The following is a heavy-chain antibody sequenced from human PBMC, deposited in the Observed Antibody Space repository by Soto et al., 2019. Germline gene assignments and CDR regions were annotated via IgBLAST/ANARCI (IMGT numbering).Heavy chain of an antibody. CDR1: GGTFSSYT. J-gene: IGHJ2*01. V-gene: IGHV1-69*12. CDR3: ARGNHRWIQLWYFDL. CDR2: IIPIFGTA. Sequence: QVQLVQSGAEVKKPGSSVTVSCKASGGTFSSYTISWVRQAPGQGLEWMGGIIPIFGTANYAQKFQGRVTSTADESTSTAYMELSRLRSEDTAVYYCARGNHRWIQLWYFDLWGRGTLVTVSS. D-gene: IGHD5-18*01.